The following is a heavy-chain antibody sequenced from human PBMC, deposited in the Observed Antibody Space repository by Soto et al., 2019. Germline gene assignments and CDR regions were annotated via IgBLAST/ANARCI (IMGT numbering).Heavy chain of an antibody. CDR3: ARESEDLTSNFDY. CDR2: IGTDGDT. V-gene: IGHV3-13*01. J-gene: IGHJ4*02. CDR1: GFTFSRYD. Sequence: DVQLVESGGGLVQPGGSLRLSCAASGFTFSRYDLHWVRQTPGKGLEWVSSIGTDGDTYYLGSVKGRFTISRDNAKNSLYLEMNSLRAEDTAVYYCARESEDLTSNFDYWGQGTLVTVSS.